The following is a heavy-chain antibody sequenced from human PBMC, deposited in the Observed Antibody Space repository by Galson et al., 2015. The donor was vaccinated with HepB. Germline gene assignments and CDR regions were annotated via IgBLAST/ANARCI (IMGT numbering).Heavy chain of an antibody. V-gene: IGHV3-30*18. CDR1: GFTFSSYG. CDR3: AKGSIAAAGIVDY. J-gene: IGHJ4*02. Sequence: SLRLSCAASGFTFSSYGMHWVRRAPGKGLEWVAVISYDGSNKYYADSVKGRFTISRDNSKNTLYLQMNSLRAEDTAVYYCAKGSIAAAGIVDYWGQGTLVTVSS. D-gene: IGHD6-13*01. CDR2: ISYDGSNK.